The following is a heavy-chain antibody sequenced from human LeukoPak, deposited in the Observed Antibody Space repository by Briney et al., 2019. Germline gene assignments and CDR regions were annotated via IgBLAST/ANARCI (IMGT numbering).Heavy chain of an antibody. Sequence: GESLKISCKGSGYSFTSYWIGWVRQMPGKGLEWMGIIYPGDSDARYSPSFQGQVTISADKSISTAYLQWSSLKASDTAMYYCARRMKVGSGSYNYFDYWGQGTLVTVSS. CDR2: IYPGDSDA. CDR3: ARRMKVGSGSYNYFDY. J-gene: IGHJ4*02. V-gene: IGHV5-51*01. CDR1: GYSFTSYW. D-gene: IGHD3-10*01.